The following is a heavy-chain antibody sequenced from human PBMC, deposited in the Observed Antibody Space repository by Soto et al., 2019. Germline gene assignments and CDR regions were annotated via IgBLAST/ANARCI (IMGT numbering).Heavy chain of an antibody. D-gene: IGHD3-3*01. V-gene: IGHV6-1*01. J-gene: IGHJ6*02. CDR1: GDSVSSNSAA. CDR3: AREAGRITIFGVVIIGYYGMDV. CDR2: TYYRFKWYN. Sequence: SQTLSLTCAISGDSVSSNSAAWNWIRQSPSRGLEWLGRTYYRFKWYNDYAVSVKSRTTINPDTSKNQFSLQLNSVTPEDTAVYYCAREAGRITIFGVVIIGYYGMDVWGQGTTVTVSS.